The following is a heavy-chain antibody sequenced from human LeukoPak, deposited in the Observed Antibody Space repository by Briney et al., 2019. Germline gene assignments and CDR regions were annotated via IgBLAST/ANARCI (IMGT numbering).Heavy chain of an antibody. V-gene: IGHV3-48*03. CDR1: GFTFSSYE. CDR2: ISSSGSTI. D-gene: IGHD3-22*01. Sequence: RSGGSLRLSCAASGFTFSSYEMNWVRQAPGKGLEWVSYISSSGSTIYYADSVKGRFTISRDNAKNSLYLQMNSLRAEDTAVYYCARDLGYYDSSEQYEYFQHWGQGTLVTVSS. J-gene: IGHJ1*01. CDR3: ARDLGYYDSSEQYEYFQH.